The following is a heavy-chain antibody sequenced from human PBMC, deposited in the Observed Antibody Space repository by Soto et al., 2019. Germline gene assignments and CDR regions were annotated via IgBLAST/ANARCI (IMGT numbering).Heavy chain of an antibody. CDR1: GYSVSSNSAA. Sequence: SQTLSLTCAISGYSVSSNSAAWNWIRQSPSRGLEWLGRTYYRSKWYNDYAVSVKSRITINPDTSKNQFSLQLNSVTPEDTAVYYCARGTTIRYSSGWYDYWGQGTLVTVSS. CDR2: TYYRSKWYN. D-gene: IGHD6-19*01. CDR3: ARGTTIRYSSGWYDY. V-gene: IGHV6-1*01. J-gene: IGHJ4*02.